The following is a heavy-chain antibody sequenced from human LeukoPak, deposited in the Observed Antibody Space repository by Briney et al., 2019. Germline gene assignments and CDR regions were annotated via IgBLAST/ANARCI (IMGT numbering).Heavy chain of an antibody. Sequence: GGSLRLSXAASGFTFSSYSMNWVRQAPGKGLEWVSSISSSSSYIYYADSVKGRFTISGDNAKNSLYLQMNSLRAEDTAVYYCARDPSFRGYSGYDYPNPNAFDIWGQGTMVTVSS. CDR2: ISSSSSYI. D-gene: IGHD5-12*01. CDR3: ARDPSFRGYSGYDYPNPNAFDI. CDR1: GFTFSSYS. J-gene: IGHJ3*02. V-gene: IGHV3-21*01.